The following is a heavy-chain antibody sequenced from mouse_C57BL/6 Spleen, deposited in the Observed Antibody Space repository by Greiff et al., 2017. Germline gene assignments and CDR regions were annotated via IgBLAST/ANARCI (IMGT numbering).Heavy chain of an antibody. J-gene: IGHJ1*03. Sequence: VQLQQSGPELVKPGASVKISCKASGYSFTGYYMNWVKQSPEKSLEWIGEINPSTGGTTYNQKFKAKATLTVDKSSSTAYMQLKGLPSEDSAVYYCASEGRYFDVGGTGTTVTVSS. CDR3: ASEGRYFDV. CDR1: GYSFTGYY. CDR2: INPSTGGT. V-gene: IGHV1-42*01.